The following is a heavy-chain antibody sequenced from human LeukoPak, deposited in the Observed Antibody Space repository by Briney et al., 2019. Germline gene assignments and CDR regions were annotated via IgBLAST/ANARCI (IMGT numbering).Heavy chain of an antibody. CDR1: GFTLSRYW. Sequence: GGSLRLSCAASGFTLSRYWMTWVRQAPGKGLQWVANINQDGSELYYVDSVKGRFTISRDNAKNSAYLRMNSLRAEDTAVYYCARSAGEIYYYYGMDVWGQGTTVTVSS. D-gene: IGHD3-16*01. V-gene: IGHV3-7*04. CDR3: ARSAGEIYYYYGMDV. J-gene: IGHJ6*02. CDR2: INQDGSEL.